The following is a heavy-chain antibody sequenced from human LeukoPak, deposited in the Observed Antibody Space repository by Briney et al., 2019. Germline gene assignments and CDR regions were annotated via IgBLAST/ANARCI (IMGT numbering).Heavy chain of an antibody. V-gene: IGHV3-74*01. J-gene: IGHJ5*02. CDR2: INSDGSST. CDR1: GFTFCIYW. CDR3: ARDYYDSNGYSTTEFDP. D-gene: IGHD3-22*01. Sequence: GGSLRLSCAASGFTFCIYWMYWVRQSPGKGLVWVSRINSDGSSTSYADSVKRRFTISRNNAKNTLYLQMNSPRAEDTAVYYCARDYYDSNGYSTTEFDPWGQGTLVTVSS.